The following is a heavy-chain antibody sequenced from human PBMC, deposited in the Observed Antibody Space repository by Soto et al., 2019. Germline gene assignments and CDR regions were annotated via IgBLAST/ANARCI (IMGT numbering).Heavy chain of an antibody. CDR1: GFTFSSYS. Sequence: EVQLVESGGGLVKPGGSLRLSCAASGFTFSSYSMNWVRQAPGKGLEWVSSISSSSSYIYYADSVKGRFTISRDNAKNSLYLQMNSLRAEDTAVYYCARDRAVMVRGVMDAFDIWGQGTMVTVSS. J-gene: IGHJ3*02. D-gene: IGHD3-10*01. CDR2: ISSSSSYI. CDR3: ARDRAVMVRGVMDAFDI. V-gene: IGHV3-21*01.